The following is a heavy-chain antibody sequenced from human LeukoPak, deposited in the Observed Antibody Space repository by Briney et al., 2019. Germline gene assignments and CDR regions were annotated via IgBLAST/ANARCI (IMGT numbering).Heavy chain of an antibody. J-gene: IGHJ4*02. CDR1: GYTFTSYA. V-gene: IGHV1-69*04. Sequence: SVKVSCKASGYTFTSYAISWVRQAPGQGLEWMGRIIPILGIANYAQKFQGRVTITADKSTSTAYMELRSLRSDDTAVYYCARDVYSIAAAGTFDYWGQGTLVTVSS. CDR2: IIPILGIA. D-gene: IGHD6-13*01. CDR3: ARDVYSIAAAGTFDY.